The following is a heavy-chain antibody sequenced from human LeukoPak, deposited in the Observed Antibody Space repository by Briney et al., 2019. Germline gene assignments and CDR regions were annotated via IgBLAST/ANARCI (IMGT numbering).Heavy chain of an antibody. D-gene: IGHD3-22*01. CDR2: MNPNSGNT. CDR3: ARGRYYYDSSGYDQNWFDP. V-gene: IGHV1-8*02. Sequence: ASVKVSCKASGYTFTNYGISWVRQATGQGLEWMGWMNPNSGNTGYAQKFQGRVTMTRNTSISTAYMELSSLRSEDTAVYYCARGRYYYDSSGYDQNWFDPWGQGTLVTVSS. CDR1: GYTFTNYG. J-gene: IGHJ5*02.